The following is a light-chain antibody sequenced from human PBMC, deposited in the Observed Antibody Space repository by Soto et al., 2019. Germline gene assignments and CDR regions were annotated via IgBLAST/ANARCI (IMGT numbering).Light chain of an antibody. CDR3: LQDYIYPRT. Sequence: SQMTQSPSTLSGSVGDRVTITCRASQTISSWLAWYQQKPGKAPKLLIYAAASLQTGVPSRFSGSGSGTDFTLTISSLQPEDFATYYCLQDYIYPRTFCQGTKVDIK. J-gene: IGKJ1*01. CDR1: QTISSW. V-gene: IGKV1-6*01. CDR2: AAA.